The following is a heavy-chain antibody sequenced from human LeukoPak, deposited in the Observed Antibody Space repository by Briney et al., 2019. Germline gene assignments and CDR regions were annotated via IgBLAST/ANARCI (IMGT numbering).Heavy chain of an antibody. CDR1: GFTFSSYE. CDR2: ISSSGSTR. D-gene: IGHD3-10*01. V-gene: IGHV3-48*03. CDR3: ARSWGRVRGDHDY. Sequence: GGSLRLSCAASGFTFSSYEMNWVRQAPGKGLEWVSYISSSGSTRYYADSVKGRFTITRDNAKNSLYLQMNSLRAEDTAVYYCARSWGRVRGDHDYWGQGTLVTVSS. J-gene: IGHJ4*02.